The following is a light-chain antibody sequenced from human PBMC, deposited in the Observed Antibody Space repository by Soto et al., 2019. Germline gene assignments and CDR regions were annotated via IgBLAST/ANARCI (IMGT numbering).Light chain of an antibody. V-gene: IGLV1-47*02. CDR2: SNN. CDR3: AAWDDSLRGPV. CDR1: SSNIGTNY. J-gene: IGLJ2*01. Sequence: QSVLTQPPSASGTPGQRVTISCSGSSSNIGTNYVYWYQQLPGTAPKLLIYSNNQRPSGVPDRFSGSKSGTSASLAISGLRPEDEADYYCAAWDDSLRGPVFGGGTKVTVL.